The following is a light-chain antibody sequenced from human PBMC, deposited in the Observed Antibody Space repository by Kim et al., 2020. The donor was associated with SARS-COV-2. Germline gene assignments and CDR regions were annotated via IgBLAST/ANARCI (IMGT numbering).Light chain of an antibody. CDR1: SNDIGAYNS. Sequence: QSALTQPASVSGSPGQSITITCTGTSNDIGAYNSVSWYQQHPGKAPKLMIYDVNNRPSGVSNRFSGSQSGNTASLTISGLQAEDEVDYFCCSYTSSTTPYVFGTGTKVTVL. CDR3: CSYTSSTTPYV. V-gene: IGLV2-14*03. CDR2: DVN. J-gene: IGLJ1*01.